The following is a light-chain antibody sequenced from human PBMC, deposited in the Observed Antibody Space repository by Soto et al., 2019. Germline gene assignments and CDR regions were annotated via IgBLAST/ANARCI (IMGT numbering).Light chain of an antibody. V-gene: IGKV3-15*01. CDR3: QQADSFPRT. Sequence: EIVMTQSPATLSVSPGEGATVSCRASQSVSSNLAWYQQKPGQAPRLLIYGASTRATGIPARFSGSGSGTEFTLTISSLQSEDFATYYCQQADSFPRTFGQGTKVEVK. CDR2: GAS. J-gene: IGKJ1*01. CDR1: QSVSSN.